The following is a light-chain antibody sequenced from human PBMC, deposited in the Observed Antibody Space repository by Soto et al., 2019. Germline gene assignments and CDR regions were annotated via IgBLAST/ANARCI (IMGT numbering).Light chain of an antibody. CDR3: SSYTSSSTVV. Sequence: ALTQPASVSGSPGQSITISCTGTSSDVGGYNYVSWYQQHPGKAPKLMIYEVSNRPSGVSNRFSGSKSGNTASLTISGLQAEGEADYYCSSYTSSSTVVFGGGTKVTVL. CDR2: EVS. J-gene: IGLJ2*01. CDR1: SSDVGGYNY. V-gene: IGLV2-14*01.